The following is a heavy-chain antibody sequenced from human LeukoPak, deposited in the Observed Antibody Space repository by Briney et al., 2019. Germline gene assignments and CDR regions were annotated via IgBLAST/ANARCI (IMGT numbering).Heavy chain of an antibody. Sequence: SETLSLTXTVSGGSISSSSYYWGWIRQPPGNGLEWIGSIYYSGSTYYNPSLKSRVTISVDTSKNQFSLKLSSVTAADTAVYYCARHTAGLTPFDYWGQGTLVTVSS. CDR1: GGSISSSSYY. CDR2: IYYSGST. D-gene: IGHD6-19*01. J-gene: IGHJ4*02. V-gene: IGHV4-39*01. CDR3: ARHTAGLTPFDY.